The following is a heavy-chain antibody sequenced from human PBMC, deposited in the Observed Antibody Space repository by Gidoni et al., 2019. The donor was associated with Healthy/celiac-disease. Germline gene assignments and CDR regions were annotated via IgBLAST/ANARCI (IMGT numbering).Heavy chain of an antibody. D-gene: IGHD6-13*01. CDR3: ARTTGYSSSWYVPGFDP. Sequence: QLQLQASGPGLVKPSETLSLTCTVPGGSISSSSYYWGWIRQPPRKGLEWIGRIHYSGSTSYNPSLKSRVAVSVDASKSQSSLKLRAVTAADTAVYYCARTTGYSSSWYVPGFDPWGQGTLVTVSA. J-gene: IGHJ5*02. V-gene: IGHV4-39*01. CDR2: IHYSGST. CDR1: GGSISSSSYY.